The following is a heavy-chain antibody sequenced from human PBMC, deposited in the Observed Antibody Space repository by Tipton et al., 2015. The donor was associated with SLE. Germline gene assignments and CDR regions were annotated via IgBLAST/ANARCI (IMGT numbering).Heavy chain of an antibody. D-gene: IGHD2-21*01. J-gene: IGHJ4*02. CDR1: GSSISSHY. CDR3: ARLEIRGGDW. CDR2: IYYSGST. Sequence: TLSLTCTVSGSSISSHYWSWIRQPPGKGLEWIGYIYYSGSTNYNPSLKSRVTISVDTSKNQFSLKLSSVTAADTAVYYCARLEIRGGDWWGQGTLVTVSS. V-gene: IGHV4-59*11.